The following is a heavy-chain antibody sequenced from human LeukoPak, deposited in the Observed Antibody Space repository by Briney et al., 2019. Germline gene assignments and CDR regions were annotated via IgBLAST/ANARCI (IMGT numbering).Heavy chain of an antibody. D-gene: IGHD2-15*01. CDR3: ARVLGYCSGGSCPYYYYGMDV. CDR1: VCTFSSYT. V-gene: IGHV1-69*02. CDR2: IIPILGIA. J-gene: IGHJ6*02. Sequence: AVNVSCKASVCTFSSYTISWVRQAPGQGLEWMGRIIPILGIANYAQKFQGRVTIPADKSTSTAYMELSSLRSEDTAVYYCARVLGYCSGGSCPYYYYGMDVWGQGTTVTVPS.